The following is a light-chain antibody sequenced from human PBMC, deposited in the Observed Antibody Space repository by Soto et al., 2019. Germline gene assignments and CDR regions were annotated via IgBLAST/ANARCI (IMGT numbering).Light chain of an antibody. V-gene: IGKV3-11*01. CDR2: DAS. CDR1: QSVSSY. CDR3: QHRSNWLT. J-gene: IGKJ4*01. Sequence: EIVLTQSPATLSLSPGERATLSCRASQSVSSYLAWYQQKPGQAPRLLIYDASNRATGIPARFSGSGSGTDFTLTISSLEPDDFAVYYCQHRSNWLTFGGGTKVEI.